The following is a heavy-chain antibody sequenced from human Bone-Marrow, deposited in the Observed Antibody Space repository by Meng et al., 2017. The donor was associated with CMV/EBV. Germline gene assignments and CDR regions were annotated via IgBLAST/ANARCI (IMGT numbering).Heavy chain of an antibody. CDR1: GGSTSSYY. CDR3: ARDGYNIPLDI. CDR2: IYYSGST. J-gene: IGHJ3*02. V-gene: IGHV4-59*01. D-gene: IGHD5-24*01. Sequence: PETLSLTCTVSGGSTSSYYWSWIRQPPGKGLEWIGYIYYSGSTNYNPSLKSRVTISVDTSKNQFSLKLSSVTAADTAVYYCARDGYNIPLDIWGQGTMVTVSS.